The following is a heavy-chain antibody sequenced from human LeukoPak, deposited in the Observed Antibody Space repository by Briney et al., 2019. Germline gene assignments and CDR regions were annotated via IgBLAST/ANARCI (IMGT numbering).Heavy chain of an antibody. CDR2: ISGSGGST. D-gene: IGHD3-22*01. CDR3: AKDRGRYYDSSGYYWGYYFDS. J-gene: IGHJ4*02. Sequence: QTGGSLRLSCAASGFTFSSYAMSWVRQAPGKGLEWVSAISGSGGSTYYADSVKGRFTISRDNSKNTLYLQMNSLRAEDTAVYYCAKDRGRYYDSSGYYWGYYFDSWGQGILVTVST. CDR1: GFTFSSYA. V-gene: IGHV3-23*01.